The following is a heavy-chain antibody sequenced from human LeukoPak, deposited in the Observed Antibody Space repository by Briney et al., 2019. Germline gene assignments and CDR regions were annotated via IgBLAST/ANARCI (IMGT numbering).Heavy chain of an antibody. Sequence: GGSLRLSCAASGFTFSYYAMHWVRQAPGKGLEYVSAISSDGGSTYYAKSVKGRFTISRDNSKNMLYLQMGSQRAEDMAVYYCARWVSTSYDAFDIWGQGTMVTVSS. V-gene: IGHV3-64*01. D-gene: IGHD6-6*01. CDR3: ARWVSTSYDAFDI. CDR2: ISSDGGST. CDR1: GFTFSYYA. J-gene: IGHJ3*02.